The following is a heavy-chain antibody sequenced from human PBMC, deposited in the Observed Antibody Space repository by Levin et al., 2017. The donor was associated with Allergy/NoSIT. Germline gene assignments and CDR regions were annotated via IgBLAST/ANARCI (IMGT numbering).Heavy chain of an antibody. CDR1: GFTFSSYA. Sequence: GESLKISCAASGFTFSSYAMSWVRQAPGKGLEWVSAISGSGGSTYYADSVKGRFTISRDNSKNTLYLQMNSLRAEDTAVYYCAKDPTYTAMFDYWGQGTLVTVSS. CDR3: AKDPTYTAMFDY. J-gene: IGHJ4*02. D-gene: IGHD5-18*01. V-gene: IGHV3-23*01. CDR2: ISGSGGST.